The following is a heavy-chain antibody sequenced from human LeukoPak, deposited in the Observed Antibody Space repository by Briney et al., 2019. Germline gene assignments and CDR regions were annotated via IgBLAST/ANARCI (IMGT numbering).Heavy chain of an antibody. CDR3: ARGYNWNH. D-gene: IGHD1-20*01. V-gene: IGHV3-48*01. CDR1: GFTFSSYS. Sequence: TGGSLRLYCAASGFTFSSYSMNWVRQAPGKGPEWVTYINSSSSTIYYADSVKGRFTISRDNAKNSLYLQMNGLRAEDTAVYYCARGYNWNHWGQGTLVTVSS. CDR2: INSSSSTI. J-gene: IGHJ5*02.